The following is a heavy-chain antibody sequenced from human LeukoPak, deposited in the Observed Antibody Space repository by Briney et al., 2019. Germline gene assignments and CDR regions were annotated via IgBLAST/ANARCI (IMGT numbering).Heavy chain of an antibody. J-gene: IGHJ4*02. CDR2: IYTSGST. V-gene: IGHV4-61*02. CDR1: GGSISSGSYY. CDR3: ARDRGTTLSFTDY. D-gene: IGHD4-17*01. Sequence: SETLSLTCTVSGGSISSGSYYWSWIRQPAGKGLEWIGRIYTSGSTNYNPSLKSRVTISVDTSKNQFSLKLSSVTAADTAVYYCARDRGTTLSFTDYWGQGTLVTVSS.